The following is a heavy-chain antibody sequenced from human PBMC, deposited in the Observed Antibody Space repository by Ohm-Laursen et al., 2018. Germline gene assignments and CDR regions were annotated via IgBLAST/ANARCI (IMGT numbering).Heavy chain of an antibody. V-gene: IGHV1-2*02. D-gene: IGHD1-26*01. Sequence: GSSVKVSCKVSGYTFTGYYMHWVRQAPGQGLEWMGWINPNSGGTNYAQKFQGRVTMTRDTSISTACMELSRLRSDDTAVYYCARGGTHEQWELNYWGQGTLVTVSS. CDR2: INPNSGGT. CDR1: GYTFTGYY. CDR3: ARGGTHEQWELNY. J-gene: IGHJ4*02.